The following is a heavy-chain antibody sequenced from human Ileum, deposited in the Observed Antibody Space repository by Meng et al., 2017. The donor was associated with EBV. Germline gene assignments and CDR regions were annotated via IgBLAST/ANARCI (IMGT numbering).Heavy chain of an antibody. D-gene: IGHD4-17*01. CDR1: GASISNIDYY. CDR3: ARYRLQNDYGDQLCYFDY. J-gene: IGHJ4*02. V-gene: IGHV4-39*07. Sequence: QLQRQESAPSADTPSETPSTTCTVSGASISNIDYYWDWIRQSPGKGLEWIASIYRSGSTYYDPSLKSRVTISLDTSKNQFSLKLSSVTAADTAVYYCARYRLQNDYGDQLCYFDYLGQGTLVTVSS. CDR2: IYRSGST.